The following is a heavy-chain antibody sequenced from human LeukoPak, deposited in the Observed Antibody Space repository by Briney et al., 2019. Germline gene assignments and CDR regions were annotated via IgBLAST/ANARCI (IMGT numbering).Heavy chain of an antibody. Sequence: PGGSLRLSCSASGFTFSSYAMHWVRQAPGKGLEYVSAISSNGGSTYYADSVKGRFTISRDNSKNTLYLQMNSLRAEDTAVYYCAKDNTVGYSYGYNDYWGQGTLVTVSS. D-gene: IGHD5-18*01. CDR2: ISSNGGST. CDR3: AKDNTVGYSYGYNDY. J-gene: IGHJ4*02. V-gene: IGHV3-64*04. CDR1: GFTFSSYA.